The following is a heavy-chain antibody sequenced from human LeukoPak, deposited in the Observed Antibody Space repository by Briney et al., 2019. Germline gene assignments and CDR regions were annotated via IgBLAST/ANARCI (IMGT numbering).Heavy chain of an antibody. D-gene: IGHD3-22*01. CDR2: ISGSGGST. J-gene: IGHJ4*02. V-gene: IGHV3-23*01. CDR1: RFTFSSYA. CDR3: AKGRDYYDSSGYYYPSFFDY. Sequence: GGSLRLSCAASRFTFSSYAMSWVRQAQGKGLEWVSAISGSGGSTYYADSVKGRFTISRDNPKNTLYLQMNSLRAEDTAVYYCAKGRDYYDSSGYYYPSFFDYWGQGTLATVSS.